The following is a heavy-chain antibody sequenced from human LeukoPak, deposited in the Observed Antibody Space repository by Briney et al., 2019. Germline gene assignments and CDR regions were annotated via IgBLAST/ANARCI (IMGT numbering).Heavy chain of an antibody. CDR1: GGTFSSYA. CDR2: IIPIFGTA. CDR3: ARDREKYNWNGDFDY. V-gene: IGHV1-69*13. J-gene: IGHJ4*02. Sequence: EASVNVSCKASGGTFSSYAISWVRQAPGQGLEWMGGIIPIFGTANYAQKFQGRVTITADESTSTAYMELSSLRSEDTAVYYCARDREKYNWNGDFDYWGQGTLDTVSS. D-gene: IGHD1-1*01.